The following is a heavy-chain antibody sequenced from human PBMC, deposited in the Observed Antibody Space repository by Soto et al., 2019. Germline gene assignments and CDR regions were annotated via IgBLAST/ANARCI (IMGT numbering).Heavy chain of an antibody. Sequence: ASVKVSCKASGYTFTIYCISWVRQAPGQGLEWMGWISAYNGNTNYAQKLQGRVTMTTDTSTSTTFMELRSLRSDDTAVYYCARDWCSGGSCSGFDDYWGQGTLVTVSS. J-gene: IGHJ4*02. CDR3: ARDWCSGGSCSGFDDY. CDR1: GYTFTIYC. CDR2: ISAYNGNT. V-gene: IGHV1-18*01. D-gene: IGHD2-15*01.